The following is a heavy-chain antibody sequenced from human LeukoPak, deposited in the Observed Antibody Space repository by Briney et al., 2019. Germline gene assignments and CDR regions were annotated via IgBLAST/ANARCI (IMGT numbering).Heavy chain of an antibody. CDR3: ARYFGFGELPHYYYYYYMDV. CDR1: GGSFSGYY. Sequence: SETLSLTCAVYGGSFSGYYWSWIRQPPGKGLEWIGEINHSGSTNYNPSLKSRVTISVDTSKNQFSLKLSSVTAADTAVYYCARYFGFGELPHYYYYYYMDVWGKGTTVTVSS. D-gene: IGHD3-10*01. CDR2: INHSGST. V-gene: IGHV4-34*01. J-gene: IGHJ6*03.